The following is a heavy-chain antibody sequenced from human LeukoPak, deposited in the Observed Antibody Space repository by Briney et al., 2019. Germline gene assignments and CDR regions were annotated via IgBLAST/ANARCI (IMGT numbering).Heavy chain of an antibody. V-gene: IGHV3-30*18. CDR2: ISYDGSNK. Sequence: PGRSLRLSCAASGFTFSSYGMHWVRQAPGKGLEWVAVISYDGSNKYYTDSVKGRFTISRDNSKNTLYLQMNSLRAEDTAVYYCANFYGVYFDYWGQGTLVTVSS. D-gene: IGHD4-17*01. J-gene: IGHJ4*02. CDR3: ANFYGVYFDY. CDR1: GFTFSSYG.